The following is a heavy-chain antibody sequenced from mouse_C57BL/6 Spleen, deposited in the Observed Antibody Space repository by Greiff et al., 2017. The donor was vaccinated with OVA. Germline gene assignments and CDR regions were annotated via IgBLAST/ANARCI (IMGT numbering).Heavy chain of an antibody. CDR1: GYTFTSYW. CDR3: AIYDGYYPLFDY. V-gene: IGHV1-74*01. J-gene: IGHJ2*01. D-gene: IGHD2-3*01. Sequence: QVQLQQPGAELVKPGASVKVSCKASGYTFTSYWMHWVKQRPGQGLEWIGRIHPSDSDTNYNQKFKGKATLTVDKSYSTAYMQLSSLTSEDSAVYYCAIYDGYYPLFDYWGQCTTLTVSS. CDR2: IHPSDSDT.